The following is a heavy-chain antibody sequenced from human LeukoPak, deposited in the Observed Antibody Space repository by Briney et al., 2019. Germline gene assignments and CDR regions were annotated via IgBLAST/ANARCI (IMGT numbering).Heavy chain of an antibody. CDR2: ISYDGSNK. CDR3: AKALWFGELSGPFDY. J-gene: IGHJ4*02. V-gene: IGHV3-30*18. Sequence: PGGSLRLSCAVSGFTFSSYGMHWVRQAPGKGLEWVAVISYDGSNKYYADSMKGRFTISRDNSKNTLYLQMNSLRAEDTAVYYCAKALWFGELSGPFDYWGQGTLVTVSS. CDR1: GFTFSSYG. D-gene: IGHD3-10*01.